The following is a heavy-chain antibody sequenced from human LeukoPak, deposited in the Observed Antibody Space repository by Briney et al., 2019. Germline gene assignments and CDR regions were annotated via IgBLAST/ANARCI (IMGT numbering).Heavy chain of an antibody. CDR1: GGSISSDSYY. CDR2: IYTFGNT. D-gene: IGHD4-23*01. J-gene: IGHJ5*02. CDR3: ARGAPRWWFDP. Sequence: PSETLSLTCTVSGGSISSDSYYWTWIRPPAWKGLEWIGLIYTFGNTNYNPSLKSRVTISVDTSKNQFSLKLSSVTAADTAIYYCARGAPRWWFDPWGQGILVTVSS. V-gene: IGHV4-61*02.